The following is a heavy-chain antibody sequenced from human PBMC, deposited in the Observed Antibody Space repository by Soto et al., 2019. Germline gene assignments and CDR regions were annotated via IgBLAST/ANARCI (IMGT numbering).Heavy chain of an antibody. J-gene: IGHJ4*02. CDR1: GYTLTELS. V-gene: IGHV1-24*01. D-gene: IGHD3-9*01. Sequence: ASVKVSCKVSGYTLTELSMHWVRQAPGKGLEWMGGFDPEDGETIYAQKFQGRVTMTEDTSTDTAYMELSSLRFEDTAVYYCAIFDPHYEILTGPPYLGQGTLVTVSS. CDR3: AIFDPHYEILTGPPY. CDR2: FDPEDGET.